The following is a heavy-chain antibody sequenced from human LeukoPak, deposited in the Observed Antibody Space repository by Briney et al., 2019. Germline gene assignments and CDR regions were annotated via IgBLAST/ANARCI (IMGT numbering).Heavy chain of an antibody. D-gene: IGHD3-16*01. J-gene: IGHJ4*02. Sequence: GASVKVSCKASGYTFTTYEIIWVRQAPGQGLEWMGWINTRNGNANYAHQLPGRVTMTTDTSTSTSYMELASLRFDDTAIYYCARNHLGLGLWGQGTLVTVSS. CDR2: INTRNGNA. CDR3: ARNHLGLGL. V-gene: IGHV1-18*01. CDR1: GYTFTTYE.